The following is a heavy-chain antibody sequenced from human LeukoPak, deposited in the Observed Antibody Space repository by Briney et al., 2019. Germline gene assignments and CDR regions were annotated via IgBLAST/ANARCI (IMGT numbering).Heavy chain of an antibody. CDR2: IYTSGST. V-gene: IGHV4-61*02. J-gene: IGHJ4*02. Sequence: SETLSLTCTVSGGSISSGSYYWSWIRQPAGKGLEWIGRIYTSGSTNYNPSLKSRVTISVDTSKNQFSLKLSSVTAADTAVYYCARLTPGIAVAGSEFDYWGQGTLVTVSS. CDR1: GGSISSGSYY. CDR3: ARLTPGIAVAGSEFDY. D-gene: IGHD6-19*01.